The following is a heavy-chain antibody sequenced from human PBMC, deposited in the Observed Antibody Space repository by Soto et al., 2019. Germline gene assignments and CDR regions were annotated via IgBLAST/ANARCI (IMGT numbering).Heavy chain of an antibody. J-gene: IGHJ6*02. Sequence: GGSLRLSCEASGFTFNDYSMDWVRQAPEKGLEWVSSISSSGTYIYYADSVKGHFAISRDNANNVMYLQMDTLRAEDTAVYYCVRAGHVFDVHYYGMDLWGQGTTVTVSS. D-gene: IGHD3-10*01. CDR3: VRAGHVFDVHYYGMDL. V-gene: IGHV3-21*01. CDR1: GFTFNDYS. CDR2: ISSSGTYI.